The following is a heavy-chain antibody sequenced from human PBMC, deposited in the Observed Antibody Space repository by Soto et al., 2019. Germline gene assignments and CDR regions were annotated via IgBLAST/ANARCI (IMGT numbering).Heavy chain of an antibody. Sequence: QVQLQQWGAGLLKPSETLSLTCAVYGGSFSGYYWSWICQPPGKGLEWIGEINHSGSTNYNPSLKSRVTISVDTSKNQFSLKLSSVTAADTAVYYCAGVYSIGSYYWFVPWGQGTLVTVSS. CDR3: AGVYSIGSYYWFVP. D-gene: IGHD2-15*01. CDR2: INHSGST. J-gene: IGHJ5*02. CDR1: GGSFSGYY. V-gene: IGHV4-34*01.